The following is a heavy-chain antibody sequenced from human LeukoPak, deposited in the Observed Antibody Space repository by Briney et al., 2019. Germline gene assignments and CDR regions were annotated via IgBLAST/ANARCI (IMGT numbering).Heavy chain of an antibody. CDR1: GFTFRNYA. CDR2: ITDSGGDT. V-gene: IGHV3-23*01. CDR3: AKVLPDY. J-gene: IGHJ4*02. Sequence: GGSLRLSCAASGFTFRNYAMSWVRQAPGKGLEWVSGITDSGGDTYYADSVKGRFTISRDNSKNTLYLQMNSLRAEDTAVYYCAKVLPDYWGQGTLVTVSS.